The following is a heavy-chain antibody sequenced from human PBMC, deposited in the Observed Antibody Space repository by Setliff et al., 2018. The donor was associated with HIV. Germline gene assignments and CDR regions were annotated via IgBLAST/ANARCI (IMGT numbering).Heavy chain of an antibody. D-gene: IGHD3-3*01. CDR1: GGSFSGYY. Sequence: SGTLSLTCAVYGGSFSGYYWSWIRQSPGKGLEWIGEINHSGSTKYNPSLKSRVTISVDTSKNQFSLKLSSVTAADTAVYYCARGTAYYNFWSGYSQDYYYYMDVWGKGTTVTVSS. J-gene: IGHJ6*03. CDR3: ARGTAYYNFWSGYSQDYYYYMDV. CDR2: INHSGST. V-gene: IGHV4-34*01.